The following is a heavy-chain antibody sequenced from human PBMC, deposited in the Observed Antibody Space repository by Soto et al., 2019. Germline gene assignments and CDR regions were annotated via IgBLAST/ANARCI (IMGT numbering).Heavy chain of an antibody. V-gene: IGHV1-8*01. Sequence: QVQLVQSGAEVKKPGASVKVSCKASGYTFTSYDINWVRQATGQGLEWMGWMNPNSGNTGYAQKFQGRVSMTGNTSISTAYMELSSLRHEATAVYYCARGGRDDSGDYFAYWGKGTLVTVSS. J-gene: IGHJ4*02. CDR3: ARGGRDDSGDYFAY. CDR1: GYTFTSYD. CDR2: MNPNSGNT. D-gene: IGHD4-17*01.